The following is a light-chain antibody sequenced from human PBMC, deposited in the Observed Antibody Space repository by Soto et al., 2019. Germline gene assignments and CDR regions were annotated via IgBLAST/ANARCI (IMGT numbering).Light chain of an antibody. CDR1: QSISTW. V-gene: IGKV1-5*01. CDR2: DAS. J-gene: IGKJ4*01. CDR3: QQYNSYPLT. Sequence: DIQMTQSPSSLSASVGDRVSITCRASQSISTWLAWYQQQPGGAPRLLIYDASSLQSGVPSRFSGNGSGTEFTLTISSLQPDDFSSYYCQQYNSYPLTFGGGTKVDIK.